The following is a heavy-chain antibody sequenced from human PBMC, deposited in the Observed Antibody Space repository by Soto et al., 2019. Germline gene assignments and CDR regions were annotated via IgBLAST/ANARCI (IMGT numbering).Heavy chain of an antibody. Sequence: ASVEVSCEASGYTFTGYYMHWVRQAPGQGLEWMGWINPNSGGTNYAQKFQGRVTMTRDTSISTAYMELSRLRSDDTAVYYCALTGVDGYNVGGIDYWGQGTLVTVSS. CDR1: GYTFTGYY. V-gene: IGHV1-2*02. CDR3: ALTGVDGYNVGGIDY. J-gene: IGHJ4*02. CDR2: INPNSGGT. D-gene: IGHD3-9*01.